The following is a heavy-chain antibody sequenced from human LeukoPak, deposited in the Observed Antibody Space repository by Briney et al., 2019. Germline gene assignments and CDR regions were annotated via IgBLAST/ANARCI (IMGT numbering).Heavy chain of an antibody. CDR3: AKDIQLST. Sequence: GGSLRLSCASTGFTFSSAAMTGVRQAPARGLEWVSLIASSGGSTYYADSVQGRFTISRDNSKNTLSLQMNSLRVEDTAIYYCAKDIQLSTWGLGTMVTVSS. J-gene: IGHJ3*01. V-gene: IGHV3-23*01. CDR1: GFTFSSAA. CDR2: IASSGGST. D-gene: IGHD5-24*01.